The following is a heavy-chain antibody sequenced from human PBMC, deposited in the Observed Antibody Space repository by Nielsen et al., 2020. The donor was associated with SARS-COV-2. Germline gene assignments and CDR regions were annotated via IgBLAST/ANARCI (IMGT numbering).Heavy chain of an antibody. D-gene: IGHD3-10*01. CDR1: GFTFSSYG. J-gene: IGHJ4*02. CDR2: ISSSSSYI. CDR3: ARETDYYGSGVPGSLDY. V-gene: IGHV3-21*01. Sequence: GESLKISCAASGFTFSSYGMHWVRQAPGKGLEWVSSISSSSSYIYYADSVKGRFTISRDNAKNSLYLQMNSLRAEDTAVYYCARETDYYGSGVPGSLDYWGQGTLVTVSS.